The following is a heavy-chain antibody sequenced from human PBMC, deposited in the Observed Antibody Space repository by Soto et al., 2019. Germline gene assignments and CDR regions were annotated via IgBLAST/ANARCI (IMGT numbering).Heavy chain of an antibody. D-gene: IGHD2-15*01. Sequence: QVQLQESGPGVVKPSGTLSLICAVSGGSISSNNWWRWGRQPPGKGLEWIGEIYHTGGTNYNPSLKSRVTISVDKSKNQFSLEMSSVTAADTAVYYCAREGILVVARYYGMDVWGQGTTVTVSS. CDR3: AREGILVVARYYGMDV. V-gene: IGHV4-4*02. J-gene: IGHJ6*02. CDR1: GGSISSNNW. CDR2: IYHTGGT.